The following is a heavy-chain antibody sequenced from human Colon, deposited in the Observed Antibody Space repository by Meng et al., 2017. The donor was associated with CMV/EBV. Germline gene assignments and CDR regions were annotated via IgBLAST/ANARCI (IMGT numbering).Heavy chain of an antibody. D-gene: IGHD1-1*01. V-gene: IGHV1-18*01. J-gene: IGHJ4*02. CDR2: INGSTGYT. Sequence: SGAEVQWPGSSVLGSCESSINPFTGSVMNWMPQAPGQGLEWMGWINGSTGYTNRAQKFQGRVTMTTVTSTSTAYLALTSLTSNDTAVYYCARGRPNWSGVLDYWGQGTLVTVSS. CDR1: INPFTGSV. CDR3: ARGRPNWSGVLDY.